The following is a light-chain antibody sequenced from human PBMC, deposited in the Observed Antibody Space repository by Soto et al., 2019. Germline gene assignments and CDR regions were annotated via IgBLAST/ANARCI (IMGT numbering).Light chain of an antibody. CDR3: ISYPTTNTRVR. CDR1: SSDVGSYKY. V-gene: IGLV2-14*01. J-gene: IGLJ7*01. Sequence: QSALNQPASVSGSPGQSITIYCTGASSDVGSYKYVSWYQQEPVKAPKLVIYEVTNRPSGVSTRFSGSKSGNTASLTISGLQPEDEAGYYCISYPTTNTRVRLGGGTQLTVL. CDR2: EVT.